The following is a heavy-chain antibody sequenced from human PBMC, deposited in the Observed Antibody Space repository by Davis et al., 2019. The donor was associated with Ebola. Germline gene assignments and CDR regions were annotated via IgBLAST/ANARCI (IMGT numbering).Heavy chain of an antibody. CDR2: IKQDGSEK. CDR1: GFTFSSYW. CDR3: ASHDPPVNWFDP. J-gene: IGHJ5*01. V-gene: IGHV3-7*01. Sequence: PGGSLRLSCAASGFTFSSYWMSWVRQAPGKGLEWVANIKQDGSEKYYVDSVKGRFTISRDNAKNSLYLQMNSLKAEDTAVYYCASHDPPVNWFDPWGQGTLVTVSS.